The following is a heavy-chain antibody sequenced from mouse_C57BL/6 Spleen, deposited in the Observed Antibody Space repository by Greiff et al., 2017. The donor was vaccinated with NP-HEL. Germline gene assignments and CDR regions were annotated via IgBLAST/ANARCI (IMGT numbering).Heavy chain of an antibody. CDR2: IHPNSGST. CDR1: GYTFTSYW. D-gene: IGHD2-1*01. CDR3: ARSRDYGNSWFAY. J-gene: IGHJ3*01. Sequence: VQLQQPGAELVKPGASVKLSCKASGYTFTSYWMHWVKQRPGQGLEWIGMIHPNSGSTNYNEKFKSKATLTVDKSSSTAYMQLSSLTSEDSAVYYCARSRDYGNSWFAYWGQGTLVTVSA. V-gene: IGHV1-64*01.